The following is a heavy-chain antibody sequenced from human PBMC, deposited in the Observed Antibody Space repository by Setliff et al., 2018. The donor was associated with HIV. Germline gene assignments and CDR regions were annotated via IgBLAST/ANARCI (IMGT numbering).Heavy chain of an antibody. V-gene: IGHV1-46*01. CDR3: ARDHMSVGAWVGATSRGLFQH. CDR2: TNPSSTST. CDR1: GYTFTTYY. J-gene: IGHJ1*01. D-gene: IGHD1-26*01. Sequence: ASVKVSCKASGYTFTTYYIHWVRQAPGQGLEWMGITNPSSTSTNYAQRFQGRVTMTRDTSTSTVYMELSSLRSEDTAVYYCARDHMSVGAWVGATSRGLFQHWGQGTLVTVSS.